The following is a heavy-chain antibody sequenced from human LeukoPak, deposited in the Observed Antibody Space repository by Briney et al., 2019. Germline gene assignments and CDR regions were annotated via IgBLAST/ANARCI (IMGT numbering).Heavy chain of an antibody. J-gene: IGHJ4*02. CDR1: GFTFNNYA. V-gene: IGHV3-23*01. CDR3: AKSLLWEWPALDY. CDR2: ISGSGGST. Sequence: GGSLRLSCAASGFTFNNYAMSWVRQAPGKGLEWVSAISGSGGSTYYADSVKGRFTISRDNSKNTLYLQMNSLRAEDTAVYYCAKSLLWEWPALDYWGQGTLVTVSS. D-gene: IGHD3-16*01.